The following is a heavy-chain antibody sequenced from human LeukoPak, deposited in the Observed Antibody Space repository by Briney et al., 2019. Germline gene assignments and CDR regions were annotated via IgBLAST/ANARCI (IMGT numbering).Heavy chain of an antibody. Sequence: SETLSLTCTVSGASISTYYWGWIRQPPGKGLEWIGSIYYTGSTNYNPSLKSRVTISVDTSKNQFSLKLSSVTAADTAVYYCARESTTIAVAGTGYSWFDPWGQGTLVTVSS. CDR2: IYYTGST. D-gene: IGHD6-19*01. CDR3: ARESTTIAVAGTGYSWFDP. J-gene: IGHJ5*02. V-gene: IGHV4-59*12. CDR1: GASISTYY.